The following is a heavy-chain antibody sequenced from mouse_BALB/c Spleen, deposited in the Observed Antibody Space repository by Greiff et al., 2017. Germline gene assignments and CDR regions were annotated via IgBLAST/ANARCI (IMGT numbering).Heavy chain of an antibody. V-gene: IGHV14-3*02. CDR1: GFNIKDTY. J-gene: IGHJ2*01. CDR2: IDPANGNT. D-gene: IGHD2-3*01. CDR3: QKVYDGYSLFDY. Sequence: VQLQQSGAELVKPGASVKLSCTASGFNIKDTYMHWVKQRPEQGLEWIGRIDPANGNTKYDPKFQGKATITADTSSNTAYLQLSSLTSEDTAVYYCQKVYDGYSLFDYWGQGTTLTVSS.